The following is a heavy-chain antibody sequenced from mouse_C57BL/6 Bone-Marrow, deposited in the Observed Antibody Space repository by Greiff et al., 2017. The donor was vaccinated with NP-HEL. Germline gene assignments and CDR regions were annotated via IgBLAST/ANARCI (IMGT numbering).Heavy chain of an antibody. CDR1: GFTFSSYA. CDR3: AREGPFAY. CDR2: ISDGGSYT. Sequence: EVQRVESGGGLVKPGGSLKLSCAASGFTFSSYAMSWVRQTPEKRLEWVATISDGGSYTYYPDYVKGRFTISRDNAKNNLYLQMSHLKSEDTAMYYCAREGPFAYWGQGTLVTVSA. V-gene: IGHV5-4*01. J-gene: IGHJ3*01.